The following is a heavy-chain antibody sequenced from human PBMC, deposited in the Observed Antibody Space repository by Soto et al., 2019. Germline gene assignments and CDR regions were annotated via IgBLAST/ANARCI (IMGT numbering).Heavy chain of an antibody. Sequence: QVQLQQWGAGLLKPSETLSLTCAVYGGSFSGYYWSWIRQPPGKGLEWIGEINHSGSTNYNPSLKSRVTISVDTSKNQFSMKLSSVTAAETAVYYCARGVNYDFWSGYPSNWFDPWGQGTLVTVSS. CDR3: ARGVNYDFWSGYPSNWFDP. V-gene: IGHV4-34*01. CDR1: GGSFSGYY. J-gene: IGHJ5*02. CDR2: INHSGST. D-gene: IGHD3-3*01.